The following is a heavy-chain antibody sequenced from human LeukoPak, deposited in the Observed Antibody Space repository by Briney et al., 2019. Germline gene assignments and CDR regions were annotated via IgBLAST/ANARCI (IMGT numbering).Heavy chain of an antibody. CDR3: ARASLRGVIALGFDY. CDR1: GGTFSSYA. Sequence: ASVKVSCKASGGTFSSYAISWVRQAPGQGLEWMGRIIPILGIANYAQKFQGRVTITADKSTSTAYMELSSLRSEDTAVYYCARASLRGVIALGFDYWGQGTLVTVSS. J-gene: IGHJ4*02. D-gene: IGHD3-16*02. V-gene: IGHV1-69*04. CDR2: IIPILGIA.